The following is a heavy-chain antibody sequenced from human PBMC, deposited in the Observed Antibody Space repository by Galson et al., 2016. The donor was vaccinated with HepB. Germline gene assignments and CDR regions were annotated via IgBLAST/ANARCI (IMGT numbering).Heavy chain of an antibody. J-gene: IGHJ4*02. D-gene: IGHD1-26*01. V-gene: IGHV3-23*01. CDR1: GFTFSTYA. Sequence: SLRLSCAASGFTFSTYAMSWVRQAPGKGLEWVSGISGSSEAIYYADSVKSRFTISRDNSKNALYLQMNSLRAEDTGVYYCATRLRAPANWGQGAQVTVSS. CDR3: ATRLRAPAN. CDR2: ISGSSEAI.